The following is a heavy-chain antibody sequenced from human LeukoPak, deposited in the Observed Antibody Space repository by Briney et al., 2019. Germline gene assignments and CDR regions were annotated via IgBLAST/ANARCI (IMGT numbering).Heavy chain of an antibody. J-gene: IGHJ6*02. V-gene: IGHV3-48*03. CDR1: RFTFSSYE. Sequence: PGGSLRLSCAASRFTFSSYEMNWVRRAPGKGLESVAYISSSGSITYYADSVKGRFTISRDNANNSLSLLMNSLRAEDTAVYYCARDKASPFTYYGMDVWGQGNTVTVSS. D-gene: IGHD6-6*01. CDR2: ISSSGSIT. CDR3: ARDKASPFTYYGMDV.